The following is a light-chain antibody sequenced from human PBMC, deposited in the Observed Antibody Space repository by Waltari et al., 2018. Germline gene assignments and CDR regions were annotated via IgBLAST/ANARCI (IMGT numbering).Light chain of an antibody. Sequence: DILMTQSPSSLSASVGDTVAITCRASQSVITWLDWYQQKPGKAPKLLIYKASILQSGVPSRFSGSGSGTEFTLTISNLLPEDFATYYCMQYDSSPWTFGQGPRWRSN. J-gene: IGKJ1*01. CDR3: MQYDSSPWT. CDR2: KAS. V-gene: IGKV1-5*03. CDR1: QSVITW.